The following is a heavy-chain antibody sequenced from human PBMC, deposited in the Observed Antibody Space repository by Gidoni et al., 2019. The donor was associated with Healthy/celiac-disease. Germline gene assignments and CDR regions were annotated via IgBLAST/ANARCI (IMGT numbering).Heavy chain of an antibody. CDR2: IDWDDDK. CDR3: ARTLEVVTAQGSHYGMDV. J-gene: IGHJ6*02. D-gene: IGHD2-21*02. Sequence: QVTLRESGPALVKPTQTLTLTCTFSGFSLSTSGMCLSWIRQPPGKALEWLALIDWDDDKYYSTSLKTRLTISQDTSKNQVVLTMTNMDPVDTATYYCARTLEVVTAQGSHYGMDVWGQGTTVTVSS. CDR1: GFSLSTSGMC. V-gene: IGHV2-70*01.